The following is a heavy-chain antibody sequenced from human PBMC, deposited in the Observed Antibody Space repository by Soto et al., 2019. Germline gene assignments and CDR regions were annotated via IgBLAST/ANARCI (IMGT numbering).Heavy chain of an antibody. CDR1: GFTFSSYG. CDR2: IWYDGSNK. CDR3: ARDLQQQLVFYSYYYGMDV. J-gene: IGHJ6*02. V-gene: IGHV3-33*01. D-gene: IGHD6-13*01. Sequence: QVQLVESGGGVVQPGRSLRLSCAASGFTFSSYGMHWVRQAPGKGLEWVAVIWYDGSNKYYADSVKGRFTISRDNSKNTLFLQMNSLRAEDTAVYYCARDLQQQLVFYSYYYGMDVWGQGTTVTVSS.